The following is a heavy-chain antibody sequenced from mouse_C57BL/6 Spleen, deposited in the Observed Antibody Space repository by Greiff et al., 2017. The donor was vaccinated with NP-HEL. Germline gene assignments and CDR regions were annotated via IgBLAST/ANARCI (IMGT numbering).Heavy chain of an antibody. Sequence: QVQLQQPGAELVKPGASVKMSCKASGYTFTSYWITWVKQRPGQGLEWIGDIYPGSGSTNYNKKFKSKATLTVDTSSSTAYMQLSSLTSEDSAVYYCASWGYDYERDAMDYWGQGTSVTVSS. J-gene: IGHJ4*01. CDR1: GYTFTSYW. V-gene: IGHV1-55*01. CDR2: IYPGSGST. CDR3: ASWGYDYERDAMDY. D-gene: IGHD2-4*01.